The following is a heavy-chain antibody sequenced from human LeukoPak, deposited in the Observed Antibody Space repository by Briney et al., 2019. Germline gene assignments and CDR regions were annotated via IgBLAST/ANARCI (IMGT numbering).Heavy chain of an antibody. J-gene: IGHJ4*02. Sequence: GGSLRLSCATSGFTFSNYGMHWVRQAPGKGLEWVALIYYDGSNKYYADSVKGRFTISRDNSRSTLYLQMNSLRVEDTAVYYCANNFDYWGQGTLVTVSS. CDR1: GFTFSNYG. CDR3: ANNFDY. CDR2: IYYDGSNK. V-gene: IGHV3-33*06.